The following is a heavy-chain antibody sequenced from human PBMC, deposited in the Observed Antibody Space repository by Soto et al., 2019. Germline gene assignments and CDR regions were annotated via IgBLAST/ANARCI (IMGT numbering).Heavy chain of an antibody. V-gene: IGHV1-46*01. CDR1: GYTFTSYY. D-gene: IGHD3-22*01. CDR2: INPSGGST. Sequence: ASVKVSCKASGYTFTSYYMHWVRQAPGQGLEWMGIINPSGGSTSYAQKFQGRVTMTRDTSTSTVYMELSSLRSEDTAVYYCARDRAVSYYDSSGYYWTRDGYYYYGMDVWGQGTTVTVSS. CDR3: ARDRAVSYYDSSGYYWTRDGYYYYGMDV. J-gene: IGHJ6*02.